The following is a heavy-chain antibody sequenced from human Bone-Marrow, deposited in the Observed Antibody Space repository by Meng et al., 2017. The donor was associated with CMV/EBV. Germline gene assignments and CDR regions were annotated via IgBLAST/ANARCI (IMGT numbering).Heavy chain of an antibody. Sequence: ESLKISCTVSGGSISSSSYYWGWIRQPPGKGLEWIGEINHSGSTNYNPSLKSRVTISVDTSKNQFSLKLSSVTAADTAVYYCARWGKKRIGYCSSTSCYRTAFDIWGQGTMVTVSS. CDR1: GGSISSSSYY. CDR2: INHSGST. J-gene: IGHJ3*02. D-gene: IGHD2-2*02. V-gene: IGHV4-39*07. CDR3: ARWGKKRIGYCSSTSCYRTAFDI.